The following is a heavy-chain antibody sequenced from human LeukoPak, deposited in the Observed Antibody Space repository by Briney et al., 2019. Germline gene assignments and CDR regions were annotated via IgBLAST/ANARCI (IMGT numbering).Heavy chain of an antibody. V-gene: IGHV3-48*01. CDR1: GFTLSGYS. J-gene: IGHJ4*02. CDR2: ISIGGTI. Sequence: GGSLRLSCAASGFTLSGYSMNWVRQAPGKGLEWVSHISIGGTIYYADSVKGRFTISRDNAKNSVYLQMSSLRVDDTAVYYCSTAKFDYWGQGTLVTVSS. CDR3: STAKFDY.